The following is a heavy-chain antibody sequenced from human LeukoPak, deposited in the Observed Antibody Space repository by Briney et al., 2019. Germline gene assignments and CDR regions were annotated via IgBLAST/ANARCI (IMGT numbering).Heavy chain of an antibody. V-gene: IGHV3-33*06. CDR1: GFTFSSYG. Sequence: GGSLRLSCAASGFTFSSYGMHWVRQAPGKRLEWVAVIWYDGSNKYYADSVKGRFTISRDNSKNTLYLQMNGLTAEDTPVYCCAKDLYRVRSWELPPGMDLWRKGTTATVSS. CDR3: AKDLYRVRSWELPPGMDL. J-gene: IGHJ6*01. D-gene: IGHD1-26*01. CDR2: IWYDGSNK.